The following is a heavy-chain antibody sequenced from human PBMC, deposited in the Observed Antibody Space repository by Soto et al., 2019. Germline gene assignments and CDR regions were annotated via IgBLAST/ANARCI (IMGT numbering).Heavy chain of an antibody. CDR2: ISSDGSST. J-gene: IGHJ4*02. V-gene: IGHV3-74*01. CDR1: GFTFSSYW. D-gene: IGHD3-3*01. CDR3: ARAEWSAPRVFDY. Sequence: GGSLRLSCAASGFTFSSYWMHWVRQAPGKGLVWVSRISSDGSSTSYADSVKGRFTISRDNAKNTLYLQMNSLRAEDTAVYYCARAEWSAPRVFDYWGQGTLVTVSS.